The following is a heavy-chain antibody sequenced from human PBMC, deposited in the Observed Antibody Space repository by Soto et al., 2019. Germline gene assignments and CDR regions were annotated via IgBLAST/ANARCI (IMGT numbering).Heavy chain of an antibody. CDR3: AKGTVPLYYDSSGYLEYFQH. J-gene: IGHJ1*01. Sequence: LRLSCAASGFTFSSYAMSWVRQAPGKGLEWVSAISGSGGSTYYADSVKGRFTISRDNSKNTLYLQMNSLRAEDTAVYYCAKGTVPLYYDSSGYLEYFQHWGQGTLVTVSS. CDR1: GFTFSSYA. V-gene: IGHV3-23*01. CDR2: ISGSGGST. D-gene: IGHD3-22*01.